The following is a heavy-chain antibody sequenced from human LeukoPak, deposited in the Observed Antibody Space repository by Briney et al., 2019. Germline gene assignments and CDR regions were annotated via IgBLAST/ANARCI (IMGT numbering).Heavy chain of an antibody. V-gene: IGHV4-31*03. J-gene: IGHJ5*02. CDR3: ASLDPPYNWFDP. CDR2: IYYSGST. D-gene: IGHD1-1*01. Sequence: SQTLSLTCTVSGGSISSGGYYWSWIRQHPGKGLEWIGYIYYSGSTYYNPSLKSRVTISVDTSKNQFSLKLSSVTAADTAVYYCASLDPPYNWFDPWGQGTLVTVSS. CDR1: GGSISSGGYY.